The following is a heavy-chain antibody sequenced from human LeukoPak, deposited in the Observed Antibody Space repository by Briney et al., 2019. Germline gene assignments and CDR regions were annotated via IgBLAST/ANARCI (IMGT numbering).Heavy chain of an antibody. D-gene: IGHD6-13*01. Sequence: SQTLSLTCTVSGGSISSGGSYWSWIRQPAGKGLEWIGRIYTSGSTNYNPSLKSRVTISVDKSKNQFSLKLSSVTAADTAVYYCARDPAVPGQQLDDYWGQGTLVTVSS. CDR2: IYTSGST. CDR1: GGSISSGGSY. CDR3: ARDPAVPGQQLDDY. V-gene: IGHV4-61*02. J-gene: IGHJ4*02.